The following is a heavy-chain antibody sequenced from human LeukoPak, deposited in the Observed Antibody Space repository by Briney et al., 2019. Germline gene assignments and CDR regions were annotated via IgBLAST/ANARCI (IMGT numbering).Heavy chain of an antibody. CDR1: GFTFSSYG. CDR2: ISYDGSNK. J-gene: IGHJ4*02. Sequence: GGSLRLSCAASGFTFSSYGMHWVRQAPGKGLEWVAVISYDGSNKYYADSVKGRFTISRDNSKNTLYLQMNSLRAEDTAVYYCAKDVPTAYFDYWGQGTLVTVSS. CDR3: AKDVPTAYFDY. D-gene: IGHD2-2*01. V-gene: IGHV3-30*18.